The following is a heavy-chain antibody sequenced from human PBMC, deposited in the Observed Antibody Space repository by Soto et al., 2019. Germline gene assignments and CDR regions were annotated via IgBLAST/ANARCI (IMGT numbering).Heavy chain of an antibody. CDR3: AKPNYDFWSGPINWFDP. V-gene: IGHV1-69*13. Sequence: GASVKVSCKASGCTFSSYAISCVRQAPGQVLEWMGGIIPIFGTANYAQKFQGRVTITADESTSTAYMELSSLRAEDTAVYYCAKPNYDFWSGPINWFDPWGQGTLVTVSS. J-gene: IGHJ5*02. D-gene: IGHD3-3*01. CDR2: IIPIFGTA. CDR1: GCTFSSYA.